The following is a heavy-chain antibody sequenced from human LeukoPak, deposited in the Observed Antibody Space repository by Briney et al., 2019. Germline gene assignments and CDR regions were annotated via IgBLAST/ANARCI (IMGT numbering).Heavy chain of an antibody. J-gene: IGHJ6*03. D-gene: IGHD6-13*01. CDR1: GYTFTSYD. CDR2: MNPNSGNT. V-gene: IGHV1-8*01. CDR3: ARGAPYSSSWYPMPIYYYYYMDV. Sequence: GSVKVSCKASGYTFTSYDINWVRQATGQGLEWMGWMNPNSGNTGYAQKFQGRVTMTRNTSISTACMELSSLRSEDTAVYYCARGAPYSSSWYPMPIYYYYYMDVWGKGTTVTISS.